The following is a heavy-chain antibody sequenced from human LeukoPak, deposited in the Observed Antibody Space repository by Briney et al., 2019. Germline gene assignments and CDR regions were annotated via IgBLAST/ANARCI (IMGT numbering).Heavy chain of an antibody. CDR3: AKEKWRTNYYGSGSYSRGRVFQH. V-gene: IGHV3-7*01. CDR1: GFTFSTQW. J-gene: IGHJ1*01. D-gene: IGHD3-10*01. CDR2: VNQGGTQK. Sequence: GGSLRLSCAASGFTFSTQWMSWVRQAPGKGLEWVAIVNQGGTQKYYVDSVKGRFTISRDNAENSLYLQMNSLRAEDTAVYYCAKEKWRTNYYGSGSYSRGRVFQHWGQGTLVTVSS.